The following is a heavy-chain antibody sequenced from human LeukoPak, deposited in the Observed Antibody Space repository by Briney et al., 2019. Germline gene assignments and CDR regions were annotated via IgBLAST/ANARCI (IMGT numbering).Heavy chain of an antibody. D-gene: IGHD3-22*01. CDR2: IIPIFGTA. CDR1: GGTFSSYA. J-gene: IGHJ3*02. CDR3: ARDPVTYYYDSSGGPHDAFDI. V-gene: IGHV1-69*06. Sequence: GASVKVSCKASGGTFSSYAISWVRQAPGQGLEWMGGIIPIFGTANYAQKFQGRVTITADKSTSTAYMELSSLRSEDTAVYYCARDPVTYYYDSSGGPHDAFDIWGQGTMVTVSS.